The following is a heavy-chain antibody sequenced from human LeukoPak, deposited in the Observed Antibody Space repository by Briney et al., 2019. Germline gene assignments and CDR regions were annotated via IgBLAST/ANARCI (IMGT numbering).Heavy chain of an antibody. J-gene: IGHJ4*02. CDR3: ARRRASGFGELLDY. CDR1: GGSMNSYY. Sequence: SETLSLTCTVSGGSMNSYYWTRIRQPPGKGLEWIGYIYNSGSTNYNPSLKSRVTISVDTSENQFSLKLYSVTAADTAIYYCARRRASGFGELLDYWGQGILVTVSS. D-gene: IGHD3-10*01. V-gene: IGHV4-59*08. CDR2: IYNSGST.